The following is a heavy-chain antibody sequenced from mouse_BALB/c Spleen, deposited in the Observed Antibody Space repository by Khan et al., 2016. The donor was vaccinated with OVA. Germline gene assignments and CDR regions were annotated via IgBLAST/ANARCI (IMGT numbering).Heavy chain of an antibody. CDR1: GYSFTTYY. Sequence: VQLQQSGPELMRPGASVKISCKASGYSFTTYYIHWVKQSHGKSLEWIGYIDPFNGVTSYNQKFKGKATLTVDKSSSTAYMHLSSLTSEDSAVYDCARHGYVAWFAYWGQGTLVTVSA. J-gene: IGHJ3*01. V-gene: IGHV1S135*01. CDR3: ARHGYVAWFAY. CDR2: IDPFNGVT. D-gene: IGHD2-2*01.